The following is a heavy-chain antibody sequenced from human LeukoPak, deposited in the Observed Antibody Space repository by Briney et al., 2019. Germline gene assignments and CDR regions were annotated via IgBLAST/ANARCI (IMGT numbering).Heavy chain of an antibody. CDR3: ASPFGYCSGGTCNGY. V-gene: IGHV4-61*01. D-gene: IGHD2-15*01. CDR1: GGSISSSSYY. Sequence: SETLSLTCTVSGGSISSSSYYWNWIRQPPGKELEWIGYIFYSGSTNYNPSLKSRVTMSVDTSKNQFSLKLSSVTAADTAVYYCASPFGYCSGGTCNGYWGQGTLVTVSS. CDR2: IFYSGST. J-gene: IGHJ4*02.